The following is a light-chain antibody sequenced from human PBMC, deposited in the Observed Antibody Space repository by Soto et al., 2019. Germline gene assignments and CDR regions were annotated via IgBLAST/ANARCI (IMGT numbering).Light chain of an antibody. V-gene: IGLV2-23*02. Sequence: LTQPASVSGSPGQSITISCTGTSSDVGSYNLVSWYQQHPGKAPKLMIYEVSKRPSGVSNRFSGSKSGNTASLTISGLQAEDEADYYCCSYAGSTPYVFGTGTKVTVL. CDR2: EVS. J-gene: IGLJ1*01. CDR1: SSDVGSYNL. CDR3: CSYAGSTPYV.